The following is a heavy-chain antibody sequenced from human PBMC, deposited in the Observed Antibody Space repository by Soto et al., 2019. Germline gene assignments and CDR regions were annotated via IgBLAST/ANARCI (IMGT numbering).Heavy chain of an antibody. Sequence: LSLTCAVYGGSFSGYYWSWIRQPPGKGLEWIGEINHSGSTNYNPSLKSRVTISVDTSKNQSSLKLSSVTAADTAVYYCARAPPSSGSFDYWGQGTLVTVSS. V-gene: IGHV4-34*01. CDR3: ARAPPSSGSFDY. D-gene: IGHD3-10*01. J-gene: IGHJ4*02. CDR1: GGSFSGYY. CDR2: INHSGST.